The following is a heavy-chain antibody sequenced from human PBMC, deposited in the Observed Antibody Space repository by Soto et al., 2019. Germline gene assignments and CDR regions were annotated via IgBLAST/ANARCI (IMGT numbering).Heavy chain of an antibody. J-gene: IGHJ6*02. CDR3: ARHVIPMVRGPPGGMDV. D-gene: IGHD3-10*01. CDR2: IDPSASYT. Sequence: EVQLVQSGAEVKKPGESLRISCKGSGYIFTSYWISWVRQMPGKGLEWMGRIDPSASYTNYISYFQGHVTISADKSISTAYLQWSSLKASDTAMYYCARHVIPMVRGPPGGMDVWGQGTTVTVSS. V-gene: IGHV5-10-1*03. CDR1: GYIFTSYW.